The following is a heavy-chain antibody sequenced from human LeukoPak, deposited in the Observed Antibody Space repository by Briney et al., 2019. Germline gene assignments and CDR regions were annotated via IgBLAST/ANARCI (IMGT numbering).Heavy chain of an antibody. CDR3: ARWFGELYYYYYGMDV. Sequence: ASVKVSCKASGGTFSSYAISWVRQAPGQGLEWMGGIIPIFGTANYAQKFQGRVTITADESTSTAYMELSSLRSEDTAVYYCARWFGELYYYYYGMDVWGQGTTVTVSS. CDR2: IIPIFGTA. CDR1: GGTFSSYA. V-gene: IGHV1-69*13. D-gene: IGHD3-10*01. J-gene: IGHJ6*02.